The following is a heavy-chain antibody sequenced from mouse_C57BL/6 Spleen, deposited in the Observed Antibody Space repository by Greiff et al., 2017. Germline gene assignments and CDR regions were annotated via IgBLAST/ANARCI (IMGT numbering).Heavy chain of an antibody. J-gene: IGHJ4*01. CDR1: GYTFTSYW. Sequence: QVQLQQPGAELVKPGASVKMSCKASGYTFTSYWITWVKQRPGQGLEWIGDIYPGSGSTNYNEKFKSKATLTVDTSSSTAYMQLSSLTSEDSAVYYCARRGDDEGGAMDYWGQGTSVTVSS. CDR2: IYPGSGST. D-gene: IGHD2-2*01. V-gene: IGHV1-55*01. CDR3: ARRGDDEGGAMDY.